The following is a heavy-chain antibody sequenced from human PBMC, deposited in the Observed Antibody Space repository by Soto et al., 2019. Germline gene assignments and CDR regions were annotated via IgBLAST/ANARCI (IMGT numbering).Heavy chain of an antibody. V-gene: IGHV4-39*01. D-gene: IGHD2-15*01. CDR2: IYYSGST. CDR1: GGSISSSSYY. CDR3: ARPSAVVAATGHYFDY. Sequence: SETLSLTCTVSGGSISSSSYYWGWIRQPPGKGLEWIGSIYYSGSTYYNPSLKSRVTISVDTSKNQFSLKLSSVTAADTAVYYCARPSAVVAATGHYFDYWGQGTLVTVSS. J-gene: IGHJ4*02.